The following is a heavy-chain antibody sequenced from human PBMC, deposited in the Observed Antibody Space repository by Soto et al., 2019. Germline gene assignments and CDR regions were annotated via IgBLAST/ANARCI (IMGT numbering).Heavy chain of an antibody. J-gene: IGHJ4*02. Sequence: QVQLVESGGGVVQPGRSLRHSCAASGFTFSSYGMHWVRQAPGKGLEWVAVISYDGSNKYYADSVKGRFTISRDNSKNTLYLQMNSLRAEDTAVYYCAKDRPAEYYYDSSGPTATDYWGQGTLVTVSS. V-gene: IGHV3-30*18. D-gene: IGHD3-22*01. CDR1: GFTFSSYG. CDR3: AKDRPAEYYYDSSGPTATDY. CDR2: ISYDGSNK.